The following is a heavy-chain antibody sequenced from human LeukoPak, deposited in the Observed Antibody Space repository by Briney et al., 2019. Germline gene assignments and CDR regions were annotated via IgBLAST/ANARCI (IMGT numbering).Heavy chain of an antibody. CDR1: GFTFSSYS. CDR2: INHSGST. V-gene: IGHV4-34*01. D-gene: IGHD3-10*01. CDR3: ARGRGLLWFGELSGWYFDL. Sequence: GSLRLSCAASGFTFSSYSMNWVRQPPGKGLEWIGEINHSGSTNYNPSLKSRVTISVDTSKNQFSLKLSSVTAADTAVYYCARGRGLLWFGELSGWYFDLWGRGTLVTVSS. J-gene: IGHJ2*01.